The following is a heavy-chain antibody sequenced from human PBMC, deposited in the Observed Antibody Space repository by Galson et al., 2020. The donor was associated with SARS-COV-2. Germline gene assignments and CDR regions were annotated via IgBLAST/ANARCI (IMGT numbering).Heavy chain of an antibody. J-gene: IGHJ6*02. V-gene: IGHV4-34*01. CDR2: INHSGST. CDR3: ARGLEAILWFGELLRPHYYYYGMDV. D-gene: IGHD3-10*01. CDR1: GGSFSGYY. Sequence: SETLSLTCAVYGGSFSGYYWSWIRQPPGKGLEWIGEINHSGSTNYNPSLKSRVTISVDTSKNQFSLKLSSVTAADTAVYYCARGLEAILWFGELLRPHYYYYGMDVWGQGTTVTVSS.